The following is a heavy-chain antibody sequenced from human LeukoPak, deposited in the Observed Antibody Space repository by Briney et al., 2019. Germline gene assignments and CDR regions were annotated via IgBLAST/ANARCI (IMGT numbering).Heavy chain of an antibody. CDR2: ISSNGGST. J-gene: IGHJ3*02. CDR1: GFTFSSYA. Sequence: PGGSLRLSCAASGFTFSSYAMHWVRPAPGKRLEYVSPISSNGGSTYYANSVNGRFTISRDNSKNTLYLQMGSLRAEDMAVYYCARAGSLYSSGWYLDEDAFDIWGQGTMVTVSS. V-gene: IGHV3-64*01. D-gene: IGHD6-19*01. CDR3: ARAGSLYSSGWYLDEDAFDI.